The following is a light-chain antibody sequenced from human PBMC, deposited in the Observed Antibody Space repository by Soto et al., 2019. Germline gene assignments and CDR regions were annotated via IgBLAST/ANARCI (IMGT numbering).Light chain of an antibody. J-gene: IGKJ1*01. CDR2: GAS. CDR1: QRVSSK. V-gene: IGKV3-15*01. CDR3: QQYNTWPWM. Sequence: EMSLSADPVCVTPGGRATLRGRASQRVSSKLAWYQQKPGQAPRLLIYGASTRATGIPARFSGSGSATESTLLIRSLQSEDAAVYYGQQYNTWPWMFGQGSKVDIK.